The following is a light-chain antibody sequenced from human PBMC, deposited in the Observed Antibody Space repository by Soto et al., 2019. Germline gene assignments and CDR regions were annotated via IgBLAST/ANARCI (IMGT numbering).Light chain of an antibody. CDR1: KRPFAVSDS. CDR2: EVV. CDR3: KSYAGRHTYG. V-gene: IGLV2-8*01. J-gene: IGLJ1*01. Sequence: QSALTQPPSASGSPGQSVTISCTGTKRPFAVSDSVSWYQHHPVKAPRLLFYEVVQRPSGVPDRFSGSKSGNTASLTVSRLQPADESDYFCKSYAGRHTYGFGSGPMVT.